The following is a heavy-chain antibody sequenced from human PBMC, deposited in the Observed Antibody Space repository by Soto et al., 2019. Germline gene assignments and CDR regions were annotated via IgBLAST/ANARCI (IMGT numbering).Heavy chain of an antibody. V-gene: IGHV4-59*01. CDR3: ARGQCSSTSCFYFDY. CDR2: IYYSGST. D-gene: IGHD2-2*01. Sequence: SETLSLTCVVSGDSTSSDFWSWIRQPPGRGLEWIGYIYYSGSTNYNPSLKSRVTITRDTSASTVYMELSSLRSEDTTLYYCARGQCSSTSCFYFDYWGQGSLVTVSS. CDR1: GDSTSSDF. J-gene: IGHJ4*02.